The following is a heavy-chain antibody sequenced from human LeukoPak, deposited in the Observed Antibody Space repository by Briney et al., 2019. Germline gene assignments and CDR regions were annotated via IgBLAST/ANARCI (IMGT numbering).Heavy chain of an antibody. CDR2: TYYRSKWYN. CDR3: ARDRGSLRYYFDY. CDR1: GDSVSSNSVA. D-gene: IGHD1-26*01. Sequence: SQTPSLTCAISGDSVSSNSVAWNWIRQSPSRGLEWLGSTYYRSKWYNDYALSVKSRITINSDTSKNQSSLQLNSVTPEDTAVYYCARDRGSLRYYFDYWGQGALVTVSS. J-gene: IGHJ4*02. V-gene: IGHV6-1*01.